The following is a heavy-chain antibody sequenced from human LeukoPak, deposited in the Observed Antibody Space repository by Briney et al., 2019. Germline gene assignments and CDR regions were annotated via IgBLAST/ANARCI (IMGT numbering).Heavy chain of an antibody. CDR3: ARHTSGWYYYYYYYMDV. D-gene: IGHD6-19*01. CDR2: IYYSGST. CDR1: GGSISSSSYY. Sequence: SETLSLTCTVSGGSISSSSYYWVWIRQPPGKGLEWIGSIYYSGSTYYNPSLKSRVTISVDTSKNQFSLKLSSVTAADTAVYYCARHTSGWYYYYYYYMDVWGKGTTVTVSS. J-gene: IGHJ6*03. V-gene: IGHV4-39*01.